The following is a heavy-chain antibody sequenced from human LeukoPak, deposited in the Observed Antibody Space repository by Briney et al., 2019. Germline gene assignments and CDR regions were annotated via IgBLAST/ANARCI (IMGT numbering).Heavy chain of an antibody. D-gene: IGHD1-26*01. V-gene: IGHV4-61*01. CDR2: FYYGGRT. CDR3: ARDRVRGSRNPYFDY. J-gene: IGHJ4*02. CDR1: GRSVSSGSYY. Sequence: SDTVSLLCTVCGRSVSSGSYYWSWLRPPPGTGLEWIGQFYYGGRTNYNPSFKSGFTTSIDTSKNQFSLKLSYVTAADTAVYYCARDRVRGSRNPYFDYWGQGTLVTVSS.